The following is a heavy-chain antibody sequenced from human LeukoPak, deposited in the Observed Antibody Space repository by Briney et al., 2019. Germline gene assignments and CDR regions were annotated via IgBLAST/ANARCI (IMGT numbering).Heavy chain of an antibody. CDR2: ISAYNGNT. CDR1: GYTFTSYG. CDR3: ARDSYAGVPARWLYAWFDP. J-gene: IGHJ5*02. Sequence: ASVKVSCKASGYTFTSYGISWVRQAPGQGLEWMGWISAYNGNTNYAQKLQGRVTITTDTSTSTAYMELRSLRSDDTAVYYCARDSYAGVPARWLYAWFDPWGQGTLVTVSS. V-gene: IGHV1-18*01. D-gene: IGHD2-2*01.